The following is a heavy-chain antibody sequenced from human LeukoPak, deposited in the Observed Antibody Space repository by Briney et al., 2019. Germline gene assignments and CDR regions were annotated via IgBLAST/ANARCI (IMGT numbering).Heavy chain of an antibody. CDR2: IHPSGGAT. CDR1: GYTFTSYY. J-gene: IGHJ6*02. Sequence: ASVKVSCKASGYTFTSYYMHWVRQAPGQGLEWMGVIHPSGGATRYAQEFQGRVTMTRDTSTSTVYIQLSSLRSEDTAVYYCARGQIFETMDVWGQGTTVTVS. CDR3: ARGQIFETMDV. V-gene: IGHV1-46*01. D-gene: IGHD3-3*01.